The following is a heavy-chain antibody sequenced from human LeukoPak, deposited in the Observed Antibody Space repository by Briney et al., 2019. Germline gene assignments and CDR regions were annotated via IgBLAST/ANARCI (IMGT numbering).Heavy chain of an antibody. V-gene: IGHV4-59*01. CDR2: IYYTGST. CDR1: GGSISSYY. J-gene: IGHJ4*02. CDR3: ARDRFLDY. D-gene: IGHD3-3*01. Sequence: SETLSLTCTVSGGSISSYYWSWIPQPPGKGLEGIGYIYYTGSTNENPSLKSRVTISVDTSKNQFSLKLSSVTAADTAVYYCARDRFLDYWGQGTLVTVSS.